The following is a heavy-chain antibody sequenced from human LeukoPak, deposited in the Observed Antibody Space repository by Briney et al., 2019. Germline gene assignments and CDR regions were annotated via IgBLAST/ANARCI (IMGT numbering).Heavy chain of an antibody. CDR3: ARDASTASNTPFDY. J-gene: IGHJ4*02. D-gene: IGHD4-17*01. V-gene: IGHV1-69*06. CDR2: IIPIFGTA. Sequence: GASVKVSCKASGGTFSSYAISWVRQAPGQGLEWMGGIIPIFGTANYAQKFQGRVTITADKSTSTAYMELRSLRSDDTAVYYCARDASTASNTPFDYWGQGTLVTVSS. CDR1: GGTFSSYA.